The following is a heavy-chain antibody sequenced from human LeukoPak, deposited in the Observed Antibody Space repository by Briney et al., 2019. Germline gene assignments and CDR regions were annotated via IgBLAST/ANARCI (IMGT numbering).Heavy chain of an antibody. CDR1: GFIFSSDG. CDR3: AKDGDSSGYDLSY. V-gene: IGHV3-30*02. CDR2: IRYDGTKE. J-gene: IGHJ4*02. D-gene: IGHD3-22*01. Sequence: GGSLRLSCAASGFIFSSDGMHWVREAPGKGLEWVAFIRYDGTKEYYADSAKGRFTISRENSKNTLYLQMNRLTADDTAVYFCAKDGDSSGYDLSYWGQGTLVTVSS.